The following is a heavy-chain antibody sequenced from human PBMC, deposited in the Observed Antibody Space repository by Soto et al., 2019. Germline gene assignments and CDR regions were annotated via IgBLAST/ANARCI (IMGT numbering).Heavy chain of an antibody. CDR3: AKNPEAAVAGTSYNY. CDR2: ISGSGSDT. V-gene: IGHV3-23*01. J-gene: IGHJ4*02. Sequence: GGSLRLSCVASGFSFSSFWMAWVRQVPGKGLEWVSNISGSGSDTYYADSVKGRFTISRDNSKNTLYLQMNSLRAEDTAVYYCAKNPEAAVAGTSYNYWGQGTLVTVSS. CDR1: GFSFSSFW. D-gene: IGHD6-19*01.